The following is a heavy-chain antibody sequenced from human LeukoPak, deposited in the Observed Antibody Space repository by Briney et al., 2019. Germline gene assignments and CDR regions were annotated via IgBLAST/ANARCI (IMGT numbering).Heavy chain of an antibody. CDR1: GFTFSSYA. CDR2: ISGSGGST. V-gene: IGHV3-23*01. Sequence: PGGSLRLSCAASGFTFSSYAMSWVRQAPGKGLEWVSAISGSGGSTYYADSVKGRFTISRDNSKNTLYLQMNSLRAEDTAVYYCAKVERYSSGWYGGNYWGQGTLVTVSS. D-gene: IGHD6-19*01. J-gene: IGHJ4*02. CDR3: AKVERYSSGWYGGNY.